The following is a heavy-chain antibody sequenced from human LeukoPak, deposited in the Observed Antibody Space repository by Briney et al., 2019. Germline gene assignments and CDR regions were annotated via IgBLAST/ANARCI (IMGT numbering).Heavy chain of an antibody. J-gene: IGHJ5*02. CDR3: ARVYSSSSFWFDP. D-gene: IGHD6-13*01. Sequence: PGGSLRLSCAAAGFIVSDDYMSSIRQAPGKGLESVSYISSSGSIIYYAESVKGRFTISRDNAKTSLYLQMNSLRAEDTAVYYCARVYSSSSFWFDPWGQGTLVTVSS. CDR1: GFIVSDDY. V-gene: IGHV3-11*01. CDR2: ISSSGSII.